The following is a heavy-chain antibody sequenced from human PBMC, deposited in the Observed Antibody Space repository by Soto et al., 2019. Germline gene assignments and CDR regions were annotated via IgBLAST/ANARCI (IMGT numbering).Heavy chain of an antibody. D-gene: IGHD2-2*01. Sequence: ASVKVSCKASGYTFTGYYLHRVRQAPGQGLEWMGWINPNSGGTNYAQKFQGRVTMTRDTSISTAYMELSRLRSDDTAVYYCARPIGYWSSTSCYPGNNWFDPWGQGTLVTV. V-gene: IGHV1-2*02. J-gene: IGHJ5*02. CDR3: ARPIGYWSSTSCYPGNNWFDP. CDR1: GYTFTGYY. CDR2: INPNSGGT.